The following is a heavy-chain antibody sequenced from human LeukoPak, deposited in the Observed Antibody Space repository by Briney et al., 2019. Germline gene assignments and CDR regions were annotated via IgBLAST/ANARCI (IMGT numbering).Heavy chain of an antibody. V-gene: IGHV3-48*01. J-gene: IGHJ4*02. D-gene: IGHD6-6*01. CDR1: GFIFSDYG. Sequence: GGSLRLSCVASGFIFSDYGMDWVRQAPGKGLEWISYISASSSSIDYADSVKVRFTISRDNAKNSLFLQMHSLTVEDTAVYYCARGGAARPDYWGQGTLDTVSS. CDR2: ISASSSSI. CDR3: ARGGAARPDY.